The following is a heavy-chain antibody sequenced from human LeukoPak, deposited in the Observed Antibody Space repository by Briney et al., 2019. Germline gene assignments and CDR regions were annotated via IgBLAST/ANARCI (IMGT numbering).Heavy chain of an antibody. V-gene: IGHV4-59*08. CDR3: ARHLQPSYDSSGYYNVAFDM. J-gene: IGHJ3*02. D-gene: IGHD3-22*01. CDR2: IYYSGST. Sequence: SETLSLTCTVSGGSISSYYWSWIRQPPGKGLGWIGYIYYSGSTKYNPSLKSRVTISVDTSKNQFSLKLSSVTAADTAVYYCARHLQPSYDSSGYYNVAFDMWGQGTMVTVSS. CDR1: GGSISSYY.